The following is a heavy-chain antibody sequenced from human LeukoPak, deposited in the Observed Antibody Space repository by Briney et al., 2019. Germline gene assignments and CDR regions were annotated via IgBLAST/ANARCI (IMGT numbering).Heavy chain of an antibody. CDR1: GFTFSSYA. D-gene: IGHD2-15*01. CDR3: AKDLGYCSGGSCH. V-gene: IGHV3-23*01. CDR2: ISGSGGST. Sequence: GGSLRLSCAASGFTFSSYAMSWVRQAPGKGLEWVSAISGSGGSTYYADSVKGRFAISRDNSKNTLYLQMNSLRAEDTAVYYCAKDLGYCSGGSCHWGQGTLVTVSS. J-gene: IGHJ4*02.